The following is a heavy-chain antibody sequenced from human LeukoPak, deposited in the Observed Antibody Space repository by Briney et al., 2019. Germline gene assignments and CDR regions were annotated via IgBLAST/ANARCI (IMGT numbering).Heavy chain of an antibody. D-gene: IGHD3-16*02. CDR3: AKDKRRGPSYRATYYFDY. CDR1: GFTFSSYA. J-gene: IGHJ4*02. Sequence: PGGSLRLSCAASGFTFSSYAMSWVRQAPGKGLEWVSAISGSGGSTYYADSVKGRFTISRDNSKNTLYLQMNSLRAEDTAVYYCAKDKRRGPSYRATYYFDYWGQGTLVTVSS. V-gene: IGHV3-23*01. CDR2: ISGSGGST.